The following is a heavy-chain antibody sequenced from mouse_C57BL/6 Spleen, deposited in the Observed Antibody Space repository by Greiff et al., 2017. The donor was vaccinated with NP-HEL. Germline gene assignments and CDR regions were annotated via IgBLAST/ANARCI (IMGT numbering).Heavy chain of an antibody. V-gene: IGHV5-2*01. Sequence: EVQRVESGGGLVQPGESLKLSCESNEYEFPSHDMSWVRKTPEKRLELVAAINSGGGSNYYPDTMERRFIISKGNTKKTLYLQMSSLRYEDTALYYCARQGNWERCWYFDVWGTGTTVTVSS. CDR2: INSGGGSN. CDR1: EYEFPSHD. CDR3: ARQGNWERCWYFDV. J-gene: IGHJ1*03. D-gene: IGHD4-1*01.